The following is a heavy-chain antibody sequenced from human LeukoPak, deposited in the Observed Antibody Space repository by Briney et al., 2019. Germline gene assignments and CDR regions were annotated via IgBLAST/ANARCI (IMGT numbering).Heavy chain of an antibody. Sequence: RPGGSLRLSCAASGFIFSDYYMSWIRQAPGKGLEWVSYISSGGSTIYYADSVKGRFTISRDNAKNSLYLQMNSLRAEDTAVYYCARQVYSYGYMWSPFDYWGQGTLVTVSS. V-gene: IGHV3-11*01. CDR2: ISSGGSTI. J-gene: IGHJ4*02. CDR1: GFIFSDYY. D-gene: IGHD5-18*01. CDR3: ARQVYSYGYMWSPFDY.